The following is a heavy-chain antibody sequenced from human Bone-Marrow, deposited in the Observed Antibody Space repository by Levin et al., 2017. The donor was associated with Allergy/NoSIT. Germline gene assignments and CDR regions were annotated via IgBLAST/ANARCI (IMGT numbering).Heavy chain of an antibody. CDR1: GFTFRTFG. Sequence: PGGSLRLSCAASGFTFRTFGVNWVRQAPGKGLEWVSSISSGGHDIYYADSVKGRFTISRDNAKNSLYLQMDSLRTDDTGVSYCAKDRIHGILSNYGMDVWGQGTTVTVSS. J-gene: IGHJ6*02. CDR2: ISSGGHDI. CDR3: AKDRIHGILSNYGMDV. V-gene: IGHV3-21*01. D-gene: IGHD3-9*01.